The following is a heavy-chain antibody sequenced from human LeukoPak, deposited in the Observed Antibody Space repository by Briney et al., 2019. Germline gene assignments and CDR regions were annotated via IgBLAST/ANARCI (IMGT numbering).Heavy chain of an antibody. CDR2: MNPNSGNT. CDR3: ARSPRAAARHWGNRNWFDP. D-gene: IGHD6-6*01. V-gene: IGHV1-8*02. J-gene: IGHJ5*02. CDR1: GYTFTGYY. Sequence: GASVKVSCKASGYTFTGYYVHWVRQATGQGLEWMGWMNPNSGNTGYAQKFQGRVTMTRNTSISTAYMELSSLRSEDTAVYYCARSPRAAARHWGNRNWFDPWGQGTLVTVSS.